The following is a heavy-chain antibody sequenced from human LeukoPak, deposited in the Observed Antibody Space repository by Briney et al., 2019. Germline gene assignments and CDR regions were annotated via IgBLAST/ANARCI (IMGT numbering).Heavy chain of an antibody. V-gene: IGHV1-3*01. J-gene: IGHJ4*02. Sequence: ASVRVSCKASGYTFTSYAMHWVRQAPGQRLEWMGWINAGNGNTKYSQKFQGRVTITRDTSASTAYMELSSLRSEDTAVYYCARTKFNTDTLGTGYFDYWGQGTLVTVSS. CDR2: INAGNGNT. D-gene: IGHD2-8*02. CDR3: ARTKFNTDTLGTGYFDY. CDR1: GYTFTSYA.